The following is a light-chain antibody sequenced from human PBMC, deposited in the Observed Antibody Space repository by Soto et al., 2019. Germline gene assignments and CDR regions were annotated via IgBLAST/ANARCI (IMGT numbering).Light chain of an antibody. CDR1: RSDVGAYNY. V-gene: IGLV2-14*01. CDR3: SSFTSRFTFV. Sequence: QSVLTQPASVSGPPGQSISISCTGTRSDVGAYNYVSWYQQHPGKAPKLMISEVTNRPSGVSDRFSGSKSGNTASLTISGLQAEDEADYYCSSFTSRFTFVFGTGTKVTV. J-gene: IGLJ1*01. CDR2: EVT.